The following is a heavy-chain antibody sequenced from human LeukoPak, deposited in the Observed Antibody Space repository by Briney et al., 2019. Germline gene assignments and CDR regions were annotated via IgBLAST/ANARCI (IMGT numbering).Heavy chain of an antibody. CDR2: FDPEDGET. Sequence: ALVKVSCKVSGYTLTELSMHWVRQAPGKGLEWMGGFDPEDGETIYAQKFQGRVTMTEDTSTDTAYMELSSLRSEDTAVYYCATVNSDYYDSSGYPYYFDYWGQGTLVTVSS. CDR3: ATVNSDYYDSSGYPYYFDY. J-gene: IGHJ4*02. CDR1: GYTLTELS. D-gene: IGHD3-22*01. V-gene: IGHV1-24*01.